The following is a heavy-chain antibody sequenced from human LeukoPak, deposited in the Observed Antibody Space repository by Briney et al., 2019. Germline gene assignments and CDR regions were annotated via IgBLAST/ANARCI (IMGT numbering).Heavy chain of an antibody. D-gene: IGHD4-17*01. Sequence: SGGSLRLSCAASGFTFTSYSMNWVRQAPGQGLDWVSSISSSSSYIYYADSVKGRFTISRDNAKNSLYLQMNSLRAEDTAVYYCARQMTTVTISNWFDPWGQGTLVTVSS. V-gene: IGHV3-21*01. J-gene: IGHJ5*02. CDR2: ISSSSSYI. CDR1: GFTFTSYS. CDR3: ARQMTTVTISNWFDP.